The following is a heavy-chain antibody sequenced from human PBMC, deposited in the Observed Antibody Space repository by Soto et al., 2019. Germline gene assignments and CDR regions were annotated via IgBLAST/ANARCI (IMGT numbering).Heavy chain of an antibody. Sequence: EVQLMEFGGGLVQPGGSLRLSCAASGFSLSDYWMHWVRQVPGKGLLWVSRISVDGRDTTYADSVKGRFTISRDNAKNTLYLQMDSLRAEDTAVYYCVRAPEQRPIDFWGLGSLVTVSS. CDR3: VRAPEQRPIDF. CDR2: ISVDGRDT. J-gene: IGHJ4*01. V-gene: IGHV3-74*03. D-gene: IGHD6-19*01. CDR1: GFSLSDYW.